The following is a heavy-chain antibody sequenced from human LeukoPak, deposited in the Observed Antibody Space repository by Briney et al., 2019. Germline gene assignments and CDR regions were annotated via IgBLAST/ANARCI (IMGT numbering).Heavy chain of an antibody. J-gene: IGHJ6*02. V-gene: IGHV4-4*07. Sequence: SETLSLTCTVSGGSISSYYWRWIRQPAGKGLEWIGRIYTSGSTNYNPSLKSRVTMSVDTSKNQFSLKLSSVTAADTAVYYCARDSGAIAAAGTGGGYYYYYYGMDVWGQGTTVTVSS. CDR1: GGSISSYY. CDR2: IYTSGST. D-gene: IGHD6-13*01. CDR3: ARDSGAIAAAGTGGGYYYYYYGMDV.